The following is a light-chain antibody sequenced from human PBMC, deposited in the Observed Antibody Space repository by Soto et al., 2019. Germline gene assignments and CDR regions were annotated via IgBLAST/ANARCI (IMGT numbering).Light chain of an antibody. J-gene: IGKJ5*01. CDR1: HSISSDY. CDR3: QQHGGSPPIT. Sequence: EIVLTQSPGTLSLSPGEKATLYCRASHSISSDYLAWYQQKPGQAPRLLIYGASSRATGIPDRFSGSGSGTDFTLTISRLEPEDFAVYYCQQHGGSPPITFGQGTRLEIK. V-gene: IGKV3-20*01. CDR2: GAS.